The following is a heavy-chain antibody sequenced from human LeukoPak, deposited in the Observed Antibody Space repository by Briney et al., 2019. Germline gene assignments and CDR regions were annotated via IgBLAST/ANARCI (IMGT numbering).Heavy chain of an antibody. CDR2: ISAYNGNT. D-gene: IGHD3-22*01. CDR1: GYTFTSYG. V-gene: IGHV1-18*01. J-gene: IGHJ4*02. CDR3: ARSRSPYYYDSSGQYDLDY. Sequence: ASVKVSCKASGYTFTSYGISWVRQAPGQGLEWMGWISAYNGNTNYAQKLQGRVTMTTDTSTSTAYMELRSLRSEDTAVYYCARSRSPYYYDSSGQYDLDYWGQGTLVTVSS.